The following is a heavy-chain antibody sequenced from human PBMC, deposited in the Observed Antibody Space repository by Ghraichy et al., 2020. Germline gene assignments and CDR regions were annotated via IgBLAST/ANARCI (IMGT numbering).Heavy chain of an antibody. CDR2: ISSDTTTK. CDR1: GFTFSTYG. V-gene: IGHV3-30*03. D-gene: IGHD1-26*01. Sequence: GGSLRLSCAASGFTFSTYGMHWVRQAPGKGLEWVALISSDTTTKYYADSVKGRFTISRDNSKSTLFLQMNSLRAEDTAMYYCARDGFGSGTHWGQGTLVTVSS. J-gene: IGHJ4*02. CDR3: ARDGFGSGTH.